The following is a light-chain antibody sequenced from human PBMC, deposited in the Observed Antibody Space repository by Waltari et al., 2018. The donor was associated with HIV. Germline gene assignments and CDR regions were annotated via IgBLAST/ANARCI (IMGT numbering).Light chain of an antibody. CDR1: SSDVGGYNY. V-gene: IGLV2-8*01. J-gene: IGLJ3*02. Sequence: SALTQPPSASGSPGPSVTISCTGTSSDVGGYNYVSWYQQHPGKAPKLIIFEVTKRPSGVPNRFSGSKSGNTASLTVSGLQADDEADYYCCSYTGYNDFLFGAGTKLTVL. CDR3: CSYTGYNDFL. CDR2: EVT.